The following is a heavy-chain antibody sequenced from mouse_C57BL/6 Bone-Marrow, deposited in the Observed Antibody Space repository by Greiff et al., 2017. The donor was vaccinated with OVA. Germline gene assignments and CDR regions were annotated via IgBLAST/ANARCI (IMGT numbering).Heavy chain of an antibody. CDR3: ARRYGSSYWYFDV. J-gene: IGHJ1*03. D-gene: IGHD1-1*01. CDR2: ISSGGSYT. V-gene: IGHV5-6*01. Sequence: EVQLVESGGDLVKPGGSLKLSCAASGFTFSSYGMSWVRQTPDKRLEWVATISSGGSYTYYPDSVKGRFTISRDNAKNTLYLQMSSLKSEDTAMYYCARRYGSSYWYFDVWGTGTTVTVSS. CDR1: GFTFSSYG.